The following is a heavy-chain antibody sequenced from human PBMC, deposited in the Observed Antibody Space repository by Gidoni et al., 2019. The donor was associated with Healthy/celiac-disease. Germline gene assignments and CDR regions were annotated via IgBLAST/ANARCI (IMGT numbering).Heavy chain of an antibody. CDR3: ARDLCPYGPPGWFDP. J-gene: IGHJ5*02. V-gene: IGHV3-66*02. Sequence: EVQLVESGGGLVQPGGSLRLSCAASGFPVSSNYMSWVRQAPGKGLEWVSVIYSGGSTYYADSVKGRFTISRDNSKNTLYLQMNSLRAEDTAVYYCARDLCPYGPPGWFDPWGQGTLVTVSS. CDR2: IYSGGST. D-gene: IGHD2-2*01. CDR1: GFPVSSNY.